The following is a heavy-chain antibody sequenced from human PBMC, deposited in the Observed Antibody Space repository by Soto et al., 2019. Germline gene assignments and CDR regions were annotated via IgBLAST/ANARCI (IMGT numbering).Heavy chain of an antibody. CDR2: VHHSAPT. V-gene: IGHV4-31*03. Sequence: SETLSLTCPVPGGSISSGGYSWSWLRQHAGTGLARLGYVHHSAPTIHKSSLTSRVSMSIATSKNHFSLNLTAVTAADTAIYYCERHDVDTSMVFDYWGQGSLVTVSS. D-gene: IGHD3-10*01. CDR3: ERHDVDTSMVFDY. CDR1: GGSISSGGYS. J-gene: IGHJ4*02.